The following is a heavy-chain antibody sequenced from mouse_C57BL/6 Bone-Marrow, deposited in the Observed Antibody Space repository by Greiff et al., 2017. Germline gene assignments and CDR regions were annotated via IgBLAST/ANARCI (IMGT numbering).Heavy chain of an antibody. V-gene: IGHV1-76*01. CDR3: ARGYGSNY. CDR1: GYTFTDYY. D-gene: IGHD1-1*01. J-gene: IGHJ2*01. Sequence: VQLQQSGAELVRPGASVKLSCKASGYTFTDYYINWVKQRPGQGLEWIARIYPGSGNTYYNEKFKGKATLTAEKSSSTAYMQLSSLTSEDSAVYFGARGYGSNYWGQGTTLTVSS. CDR2: IYPGSGNT.